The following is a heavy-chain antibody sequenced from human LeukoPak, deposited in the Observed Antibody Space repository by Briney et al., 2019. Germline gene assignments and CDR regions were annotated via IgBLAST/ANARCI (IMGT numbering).Heavy chain of an antibody. Sequence: SETLSLTCTVSSDPISSSSYYYWGWIRQPPGKGLEWIGSIHYSGYTYYNPSLKSRVTISVDTSKNQFSLKLSSVTAADTAVYFCARGSQVDDFWSGYRAPLDYWGQGTLVTVSS. CDR3: ARGSQVDDFWSGYRAPLDY. CDR2: IHYSGYT. CDR1: SDPISSSSYYY. V-gene: IGHV4-39*01. D-gene: IGHD3-3*01. J-gene: IGHJ4*02.